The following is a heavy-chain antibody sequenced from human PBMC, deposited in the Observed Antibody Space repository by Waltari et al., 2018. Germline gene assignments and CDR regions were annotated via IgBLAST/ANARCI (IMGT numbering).Heavy chain of an antibody. CDR3: ATGVVVGATRGGYNWFDP. CDR2: VDPEDGET. D-gene: IGHD1-26*01. V-gene: IGHV1-69-2*01. Sequence: QQAPGKGLEWMGLVDPEDGETIYAEKFQGRVTITADTSTDTAYMELSSLRSEDTAVYYCATGVVVGATRGGYNWFDPWGQGTLVTVSS. J-gene: IGHJ5*02.